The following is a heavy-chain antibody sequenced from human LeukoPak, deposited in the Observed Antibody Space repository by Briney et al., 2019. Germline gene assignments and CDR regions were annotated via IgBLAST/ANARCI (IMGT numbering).Heavy chain of an antibody. CDR2: IYYSGST. Sequence: SETLSLTCTVSGGSISSYYWSWIRQPPGKGLEWIGYIYYSGSTNYNPSLKSRVTISVDTSKNQFSLKLSSVTAADTAVYYCTSAKRSYHYMDVWGKGTTVTVSS. CDR1: GGSISSYY. V-gene: IGHV4-59*01. J-gene: IGHJ6*03. CDR3: TSAKRSYHYMDV.